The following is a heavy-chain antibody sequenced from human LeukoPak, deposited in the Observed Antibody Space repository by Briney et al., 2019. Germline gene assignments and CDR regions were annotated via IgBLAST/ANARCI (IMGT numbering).Heavy chain of an antibody. J-gene: IGHJ6*03. V-gene: IGHV3-11*04. D-gene: IGHD2-2*02. Sequence: GGSLRLSCAASGFTFSDCYMSWIRQAPGKGLEWISYIHSRGSTTYYADSVKGRFTISRDNAKNSLYLQMNSLRAGDTAVYYCARYSSTNYRYCSSTSCYTYYYYYMDVWGKGTTVTISS. CDR2: IHSRGSTT. CDR1: GFTFSDCY. CDR3: ARYSSTNYRYCSSTSCYTYYYYYMDV.